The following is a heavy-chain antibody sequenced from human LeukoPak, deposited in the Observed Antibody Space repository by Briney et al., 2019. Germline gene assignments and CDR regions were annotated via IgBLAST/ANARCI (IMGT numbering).Heavy chain of an antibody. CDR1: GFTFSSYS. D-gene: IGHD2-2*01. CDR2: ISSSSSYI. J-gene: IGHJ4*02. CDR3: ARDGDGGYCSSTSCLYFDY. Sequence: GGSLRLSCAASGFTFSSYSMNWVRQAPGKGLEWVSSISSSSSYIYYADSVKGRFTISRDNAKNSLYLQMNSLRAEDTAVYYCARDGDGGYCSSTSCLYFDYWGQGTLVTVSS. V-gene: IGHV3-21*01.